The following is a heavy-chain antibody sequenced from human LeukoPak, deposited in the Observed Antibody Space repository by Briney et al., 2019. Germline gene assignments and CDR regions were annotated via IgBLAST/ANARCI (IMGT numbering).Heavy chain of an antibody. J-gene: IGHJ5*02. CDR2: ISAYNGNT. CDR1: GYTFISYG. D-gene: IGHD2-15*01. CDR3: ARGAGYSTPPKWFDP. Sequence: ASVKVSCKASGYTFISYGISWVRQAPGQGLEWMGWISAYNGNTNYAQKLQGRVTMTTDTSTSTAYMELRSLRSDDTAVYYCARGAGYSTPPKWFDPWGQGTLVTVSS. V-gene: IGHV1-18*01.